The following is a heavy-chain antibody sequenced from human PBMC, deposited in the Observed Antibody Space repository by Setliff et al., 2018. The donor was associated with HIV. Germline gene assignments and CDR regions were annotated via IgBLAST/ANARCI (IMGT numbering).Heavy chain of an antibody. CDR1: GVTFTQAW. D-gene: IGHD1-1*01. CDR3: TTEDGTYMYYFDY. V-gene: IGHV3-15*01. J-gene: IGHJ4*02. Sequence: PGGSLRLSCAASGVTFTQAWMSWVRQAPGKGLEWVVRIKGRSDGGATDYAAPVKGRFTISRDDSRNTLFLQMNSLQTEDTAVYYCTTEDGTYMYYFDYWGLGTLVTVSS. CDR2: IKGRSDGGAT.